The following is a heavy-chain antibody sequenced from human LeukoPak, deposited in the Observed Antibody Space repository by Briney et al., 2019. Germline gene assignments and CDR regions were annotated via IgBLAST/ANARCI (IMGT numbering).Heavy chain of an antibody. V-gene: IGHV3-9*01. D-gene: IGHD6-13*01. CDR3: AKGRLIAAAGHFDY. J-gene: IGHJ4*02. CDR1: GFTFDDYA. CDR2: ISWNSGSI. Sequence: GGSLRLSCAASGFTFDDYAMHWVRQAPGKGLEWVSGISWNSGSIGYADSVKGRFTISRDNAKNSLYLQMNSLRAEDTALYYCAKGRLIAAAGHFDYWGQGTLVTVSS.